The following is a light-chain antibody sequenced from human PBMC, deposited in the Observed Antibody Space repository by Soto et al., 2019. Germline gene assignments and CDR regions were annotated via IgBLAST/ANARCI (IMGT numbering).Light chain of an antibody. CDR1: QSINSY. CDR3: QQSYSTTVT. CDR2: AAS. J-gene: IGKJ1*01. Sequence: DIQMTQSPSSLSASVGDRVTISCRASQSINSYLNWYQQKPGKAPNLLIYAASNLQSGVPSRFSGSGSGTDFTLTISSLQPEDFATYYCQQSYSTTVTFGQGTKVDIK. V-gene: IGKV1-39*01.